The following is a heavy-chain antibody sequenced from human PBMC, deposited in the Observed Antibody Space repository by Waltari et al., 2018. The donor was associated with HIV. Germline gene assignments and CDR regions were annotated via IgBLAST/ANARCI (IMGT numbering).Heavy chain of an antibody. CDR1: GFPFSSSG. V-gene: IGHV3-33*06. Sequence: QVYLMESGGGVVQPGGSLKLSCAASGFPFSSSGMHWVRQAPGKGLEWVAVIWSDGYNKFYADSVRGRFTFSRDNSKYTLSLQMNSLRAEDTALYYCVKERGPFNGFDIWGQGTMVTVSS. J-gene: IGHJ3*02. CDR2: IWSDGYNK. D-gene: IGHD3-16*01. CDR3: VKERGPFNGFDI.